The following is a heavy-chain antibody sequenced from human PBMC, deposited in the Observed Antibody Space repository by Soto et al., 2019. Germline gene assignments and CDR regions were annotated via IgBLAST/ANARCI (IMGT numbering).Heavy chain of an antibody. CDR3: AREYTAWPLAYGLDV. D-gene: IGHD2-2*02. V-gene: IGHV3-21*01. Sequence: ESLRLSCEGAVFTYSTYSINFVRQAPGKGLEWVSSISSRSDIYYADSVKGRFTISRDNAKNSVSLQMNSLRAEDTAVYYCAREYTAWPLAYGLDVWGQGTTVTVSS. CDR2: ISSRSDI. CDR1: VFTYSTYS. J-gene: IGHJ6*02.